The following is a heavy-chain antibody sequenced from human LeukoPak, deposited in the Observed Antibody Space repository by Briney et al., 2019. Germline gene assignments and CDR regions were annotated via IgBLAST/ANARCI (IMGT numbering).Heavy chain of an antibody. CDR3: SRSRTNSKFDY. CDR2: INPNSGGT. D-gene: IGHD4-23*01. J-gene: IGHJ4*02. CDR1: GYTFTGYY. V-gene: IGHV1-2*02. Sequence: ASVKVSCKASGYTFTGYYMHWVRQAPGQGLEWMGWINPNSGGTNYAQKFQGRITMTRDTSISTAYMELSRLRSDDTAVYYCSRSRTNSKFDYWGQGTLVTVSS.